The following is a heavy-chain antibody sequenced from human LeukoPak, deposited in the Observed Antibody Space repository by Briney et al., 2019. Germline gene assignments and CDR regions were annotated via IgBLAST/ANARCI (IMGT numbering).Heavy chain of an antibody. CDR3: ANTHYYDSNGYYQGLGY. CDR2: ISGSGGST. V-gene: IGHV3-23*01. Sequence: GGSLRLSCAASGFTFSSYAMSWVRQASGKGLEWVSGISGSGGSTYYADSVKGRFTISRDNSKNTLYLQMNSLRGEDTAVYYCANTHYYDSNGYYQGLGYWGQGTLVTVS. D-gene: IGHD3-22*01. CDR1: GFTFSSYA. J-gene: IGHJ4*02.